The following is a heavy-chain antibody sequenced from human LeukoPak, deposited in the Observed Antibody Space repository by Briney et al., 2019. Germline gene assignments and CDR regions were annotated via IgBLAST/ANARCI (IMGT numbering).Heavy chain of an antibody. D-gene: IGHD2-2*01. V-gene: IGHV1-18*01. Sequence: ASVKVSCKASGYTFTSYGISWVRQAPGQGLEWMGWISAYNGNTNYAQKFQGRVTITTDESTSTAYMELSSLRSEDTAVYYCARDKYCSSTSCSWDYYYMDVWGKGTTVTVSS. J-gene: IGHJ6*03. CDR3: ARDKYCSSTSCSWDYYYMDV. CDR1: GYTFTSYG. CDR2: ISAYNGNT.